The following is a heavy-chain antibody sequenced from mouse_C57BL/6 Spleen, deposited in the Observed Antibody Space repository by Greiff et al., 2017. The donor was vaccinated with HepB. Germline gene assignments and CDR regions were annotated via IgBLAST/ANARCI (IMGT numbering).Heavy chain of an antibody. CDR1: GYTFTSYW. D-gene: IGHD4-1*01. CDR3: TRWSLTGTGWYFDV. Sequence: EVKLVESGTVLARPGASVKMSCKTSGYTFTSYWMHWVKQRPGQGLEWIGAIYPGNSDTSYNQKFKGKAKLTAVTSASTAYMELSSLTNEDSAVYYCTRWSLTGTGWYFDVWGTGTTVTVSS. CDR2: IYPGNSDT. V-gene: IGHV1-5*01. J-gene: IGHJ1*03.